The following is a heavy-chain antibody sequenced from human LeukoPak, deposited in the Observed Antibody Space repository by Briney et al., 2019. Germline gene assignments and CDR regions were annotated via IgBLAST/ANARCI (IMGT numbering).Heavy chain of an antibody. CDR1: GGSISSSSYY. V-gene: IGHV4-39*07. Sequence: SETLSLTCTVSGGSISSSSYYWGWIRQPPGKGLEWIGSIYYSGSTYYNPSLKSRVTISVDTSKNQFSLKLSSVTAADTAVYYCARDNYGVKTNWFDPWGQGTLVTVSS. CDR2: IYYSGST. J-gene: IGHJ5*02. D-gene: IGHD4-17*01. CDR3: ARDNYGVKTNWFDP.